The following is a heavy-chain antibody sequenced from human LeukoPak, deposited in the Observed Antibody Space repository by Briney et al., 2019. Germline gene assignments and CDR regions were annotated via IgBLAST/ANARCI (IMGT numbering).Heavy chain of an antibody. Sequence: GGSLRLSCTASGFTFGDYAKSWFRQAPGKGLEWVGFIRSKAYGGTTEYAASVKGRFTISRDDSKSTAYLQMNSLKTEDTAVYYCTRDAGIDGYNYYFDYWGQGTLVTVSS. J-gene: IGHJ4*02. CDR2: IRSKAYGGTT. D-gene: IGHD5-24*01. V-gene: IGHV3-49*03. CDR1: GFTFGDYA. CDR3: TRDAGIDGYNYYFDY.